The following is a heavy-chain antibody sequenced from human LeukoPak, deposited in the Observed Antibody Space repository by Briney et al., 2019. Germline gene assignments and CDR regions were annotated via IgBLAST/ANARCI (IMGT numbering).Heavy chain of an antibody. Sequence: ASVKVSCKASGYXFPNYGISWVRQAPGQGLEWMGWISAYNGDTNYAQNFQGRVTMTTDTSTTTVYMELRSLRSDDTAVYYCARELNYGFGPFDYWGQGTLVTVSS. CDR1: GYXFPNYG. CDR2: ISAYNGDT. J-gene: IGHJ4*02. CDR3: ARELNYGFGPFDY. D-gene: IGHD4-17*01. V-gene: IGHV1-18*01.